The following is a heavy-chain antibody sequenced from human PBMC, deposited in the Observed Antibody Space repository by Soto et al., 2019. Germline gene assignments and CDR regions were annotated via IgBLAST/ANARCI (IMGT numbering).Heavy chain of an antibody. CDR1: GFTFRNYN. CDR3: ARDIASPGGDYFDS. J-gene: IGHJ4*02. CDR2: ISTGGAYM. D-gene: IGHD2-21*01. V-gene: IGHV3-21*06. Sequence: EVQLVESGGGLVKAGGSLRLFCTASGFTFRNYNMNWVRQAPGKGLGWVSSISTGGAYMFYADSVKGRFTISRDKAQNSLFLQIDSPRAADTAVYYCARDIASPGGDYFDSWGQGTLVTVSS.